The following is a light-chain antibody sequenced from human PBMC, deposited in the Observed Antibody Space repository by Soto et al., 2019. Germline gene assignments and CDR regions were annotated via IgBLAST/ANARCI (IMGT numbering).Light chain of an antibody. CDR1: SSNFGAGYD. CDR2: NNN. CDR3: QSYDTGLSGLV. V-gene: IGLV1-40*01. Sequence: QSVLTQPPSVSGAPGQRVTISCTGSSSNFGAGYDVHWYQRLPGTAPKLLIYNNNNRPSGVPDRFSSSKSDTSASLAITGLQAEDEAAYYCQSYDTGLSGLVFGGGTKLTVL. J-gene: IGLJ2*01.